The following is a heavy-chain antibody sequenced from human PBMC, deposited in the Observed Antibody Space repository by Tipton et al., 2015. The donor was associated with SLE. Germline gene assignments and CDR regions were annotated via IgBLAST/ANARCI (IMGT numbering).Heavy chain of an antibody. Sequence: TLSLTCTVSGGSIGSSSYYWGWIRQPPGKGLEWIGRIYYSGSTYYNPSLKSRVTISVDTSKNQFSLKLSSVTAADTAVYYCARGKQWLGYFDLWGRGTLVTVSS. CDR3: ARGKQWLGYFDL. J-gene: IGHJ2*01. CDR1: GGSIGSSSYY. CDR2: IYYSGST. V-gene: IGHV4-39*01. D-gene: IGHD6-19*01.